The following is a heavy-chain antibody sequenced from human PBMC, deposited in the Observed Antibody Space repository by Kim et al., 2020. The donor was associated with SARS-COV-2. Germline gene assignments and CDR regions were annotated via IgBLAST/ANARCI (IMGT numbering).Heavy chain of an antibody. V-gene: IGHV4-39*07. CDR2: IYYSGST. Sequence: SETLSLTCTVSGGSISSSSYYWGWIRQPPGKGLEWIGSIYYSGSTYYNPSLKSRVTISVDTSKNQFSLKLSSVTAADTAVYYCARGMYYYDSSGGGMDVWGQGTTVTVSS. CDR3: ARGMYYYDSSGGGMDV. J-gene: IGHJ6*02. D-gene: IGHD3-22*01. CDR1: GGSISSSSYY.